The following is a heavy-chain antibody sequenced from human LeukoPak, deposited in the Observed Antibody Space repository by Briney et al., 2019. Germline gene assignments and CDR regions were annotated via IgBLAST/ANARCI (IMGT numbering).Heavy chain of an antibody. J-gene: IGHJ4*02. Sequence: PSETLSLTSTVSGGSISISTYFWAWIRQPPGKGLEWIGSISYSGSIYYNPSLKSRVTISLDTSKNQFSLRLNSVTAADSAVYYCARPPRAGATDYWGQGALVTVSS. CDR2: ISYSGSI. CDR1: GGSISISTYF. CDR3: ARPPRAGATDY. V-gene: IGHV4-39*01. D-gene: IGHD4/OR15-4a*01.